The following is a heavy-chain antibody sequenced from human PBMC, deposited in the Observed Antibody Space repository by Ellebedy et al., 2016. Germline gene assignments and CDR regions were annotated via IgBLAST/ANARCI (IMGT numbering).Heavy chain of an antibody. D-gene: IGHD3-16*01. V-gene: IGHV4-61*02. J-gene: IGHJ4*02. CDR3: ATLTIPGGSDS. CDR1: GDSINSGAFY. CDR2: IYTTGNA. Sequence: SETLSLXCTVSGDSINSGAFYWIWVRQPAGKGLEWIGRIYTTGNAIYNPSLKSRITMSVDTSRNHFSMELRSVTAADTAVYYCATLTIPGGSDSWGQGILVTVSS.